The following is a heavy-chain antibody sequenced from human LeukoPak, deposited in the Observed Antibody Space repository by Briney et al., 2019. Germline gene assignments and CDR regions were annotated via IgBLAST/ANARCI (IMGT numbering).Heavy chain of an antibody. V-gene: IGHV3-30*02. CDR1: GFTFSSYG. CDR3: AKADIVVVVTSLTFDY. CDR2: IRYDGSNK. D-gene: IGHD2-15*01. Sequence: GGSLRLSCAASGFTFSSYGMHWVRQAPGKGLEWVAYIRYDGSNKYYADSVKGRFTISRDNSKNTLYLQMNSLRAEDTAVYYCAKADIVVVVTSLTFDYWSQGTLVTVSS. J-gene: IGHJ4*02.